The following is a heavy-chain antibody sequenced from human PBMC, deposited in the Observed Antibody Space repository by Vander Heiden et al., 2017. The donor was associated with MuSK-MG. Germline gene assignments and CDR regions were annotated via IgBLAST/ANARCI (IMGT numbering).Heavy chain of an antibody. CDR3: ARSHRGGYYDSSGYYRDWYFEL. D-gene: IGHD3-22*01. Sequence: QATLKESGPPLLKPTQTPTLTCTFAGFSLSTSGMCVSWIRQPPGKALEWPARIDWDDDKFYSTSLKTRLTISKDTSKDQVVLTMTNMDPVDTATYYCARSHRGGYYDSSGYYRDWYFELWGRGTLVTVSS. CDR2: IDWDDDK. CDR1: GFSLSTSGMC. V-gene: IGHV2-70*04. J-gene: IGHJ2*01.